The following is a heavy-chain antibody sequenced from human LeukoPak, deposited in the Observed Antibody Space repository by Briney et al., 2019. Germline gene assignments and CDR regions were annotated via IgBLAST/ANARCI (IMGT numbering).Heavy chain of an antibody. V-gene: IGHV4-61*02. CDR3: ATLPGGVTTPNPS. Sequence: PSETLSLTCTVSGGSISSGRYYWSWIRQTAGKGLDWIGRVSTSGSTNYNPSLKSRVTISLDTSKNQFSLKLTSVTAADTAVYCCATLPGGVTTPNPSWGQGTLVTVSS. J-gene: IGHJ5*02. CDR2: VSTSGST. CDR1: GGSISSGRYY. D-gene: IGHD4-17*01.